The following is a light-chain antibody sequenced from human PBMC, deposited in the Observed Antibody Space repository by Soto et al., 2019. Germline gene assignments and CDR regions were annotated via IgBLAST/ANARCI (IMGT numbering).Light chain of an antibody. V-gene: IGLV2-14*01. Sequence: QSALTQPASVSGSPGQSITISCTGTSSDVGGYNYVSWYQQHPGKAPKLMIYEVSNRPSGVSNRFSGSKSGNTASLTISGLQAEDEDDYYCSSYTRSSTLFGTGTKLTVL. CDR2: EVS. J-gene: IGLJ1*01. CDR1: SSDVGGYNY. CDR3: SSYTRSSTL.